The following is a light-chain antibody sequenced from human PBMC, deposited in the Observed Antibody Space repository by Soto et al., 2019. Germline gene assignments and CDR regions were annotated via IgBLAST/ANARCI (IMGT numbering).Light chain of an antibody. V-gene: IGLV2-8*01. Sequence: QSVLTQPPSASGSPGQSVTISCTGTSSDVGRYNYVSWYQQHPGKAPKLMIYEVSERPSGVPDRFSGSKSSNTASLTVSGLQAEDEADYYCSSYAGSNNFVFGTGTKGTVL. CDR2: EVS. CDR1: SSDVGRYNY. J-gene: IGLJ1*01. CDR3: SSYAGSNNFV.